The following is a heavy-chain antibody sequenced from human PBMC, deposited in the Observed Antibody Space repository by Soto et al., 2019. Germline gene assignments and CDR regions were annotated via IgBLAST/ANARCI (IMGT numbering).Heavy chain of an antibody. V-gene: IGHV1-69*01. D-gene: IGHD2-21*01. J-gene: IGHJ4*02. CDR3: AAESAYGGNPLAFLY. Sequence: QVQLVQAGGEVKSPGSSVRVSCKASADTFSSYAISWVRQAPGQGLDWMGGIIPFFNTPNYAQKFQGRVTITADESTSTAYMDLSSVRSEDTDMYYCAAESAYGGNPLAFLYWGQGTLVTVSS. CDR1: ADTFSSYA. CDR2: IIPFFNTP.